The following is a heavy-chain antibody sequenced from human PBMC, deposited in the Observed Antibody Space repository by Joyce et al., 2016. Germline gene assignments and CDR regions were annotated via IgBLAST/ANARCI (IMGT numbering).Heavy chain of an antibody. V-gene: IGHV4-59*01. CDR3: ARGNEYDYWSGYEAHYFDY. CDR2: INHRGRT. J-gene: IGHJ4*02. CDR1: GGSISSYY. D-gene: IGHD3-3*01. Sequence: QVQLQESGPGLVKPSETLSLSCTVSGGSISSYYWSWIRQPPGKGVEWIGYINHRGRTNYNPSLKSRVTISVDTSKNEFSLKMTSVTAADTAVYYCARGNEYDYWSGYEAHYFDYWGQGTLVTVSS.